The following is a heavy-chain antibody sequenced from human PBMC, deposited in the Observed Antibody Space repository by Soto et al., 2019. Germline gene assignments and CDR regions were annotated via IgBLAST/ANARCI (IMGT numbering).Heavy chain of an antibody. CDR1: GYTFTSYV. CDR3: ARDPCSGGTCYANPFDY. D-gene: IGHD2-15*01. V-gene: IGHV1-3*01. CDR2: INAGNGNT. Sequence: ASVKVSCKASGYTFTSYVMDWVRQAPGQGLEWMGWINAGNGNTYYSQKFQGRVTFTRDTSASTAYMELSSLRSEDTAMYYCARDPCSGGTCYANPFDYWGQGTLVTVSS. J-gene: IGHJ4*02.